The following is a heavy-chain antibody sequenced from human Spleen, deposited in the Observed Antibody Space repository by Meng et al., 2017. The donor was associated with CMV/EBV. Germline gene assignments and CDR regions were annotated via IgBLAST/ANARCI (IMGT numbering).Heavy chain of an antibody. V-gene: IGHV4-30-4*01. CDR3: AREGRSHQVGVSVY. J-gene: IGHJ4*02. D-gene: IGHD2-21*01. CDR1: GCSISSGDYY. Sequence: QGQLPESGPGLVKPSQTLSLTCTVSGCSISSGDYYWSWIRQPPGKGLEWIGYIYNSGSTYYNPSLKSRVTISVDTSKNQFSLKLRFVTAADTAVYYCAREGRSHQVGVSVYWGQGNLVTVSS. CDR2: IYNSGST.